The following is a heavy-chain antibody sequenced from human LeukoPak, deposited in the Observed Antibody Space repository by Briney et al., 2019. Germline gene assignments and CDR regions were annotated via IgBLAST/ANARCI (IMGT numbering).Heavy chain of an antibody. CDR1: GFTFSSYG. CDR3: ANDLKQWPVPGYYYYYGMDV. J-gene: IGHJ6*02. CDR2: ISYDGSNK. Sequence: AGGSLRLSCAASGFTFSSYGMHWVRQAPGKGLEWVAVISYDGSNKYYADSVKGRFTISRDNSKNTLYLQMNSLRAEDTAVYYCANDLKQWPVPGYYYYYGMDVWGQGTTVTVSS. V-gene: IGHV3-30*18. D-gene: IGHD6-19*01.